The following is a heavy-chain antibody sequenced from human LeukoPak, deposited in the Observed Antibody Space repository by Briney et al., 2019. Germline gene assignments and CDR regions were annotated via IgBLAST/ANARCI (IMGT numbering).Heavy chain of an antibody. CDR1: GGSISSYY. Sequence: PSETLSLTCTVSGGSISSYYWSWIRQPAGKGLEWIGRIYTSGSTNYNPSLKSRVTMSVDTSKNQFSLKLSSVTAADTAVYYCAREGTPTTGYYFDYWGQGTLVTVSS. CDR3: AREGTPTTGYYFDY. V-gene: IGHV4-4*07. CDR2: IYTSGST. J-gene: IGHJ4*02. D-gene: IGHD1-7*01.